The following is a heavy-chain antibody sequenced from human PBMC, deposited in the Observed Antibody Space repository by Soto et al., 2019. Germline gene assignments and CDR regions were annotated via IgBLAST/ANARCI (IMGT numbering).Heavy chain of an antibody. J-gene: IGHJ3*02. D-gene: IGHD6-13*01. Sequence: GGSLRLSCAASGFTFSSYWMSWVRQAPGKGLEWVANIKQDGSEKYYVDSVKGRFTISRDNAKNSLYLQMNSLRAEDTAVYYCARESSSWYSHLPSDAFDIWGQGTMVTVSS. CDR1: GFTFSSYW. CDR2: IKQDGSEK. V-gene: IGHV3-7*01. CDR3: ARESSSWYSHLPSDAFDI.